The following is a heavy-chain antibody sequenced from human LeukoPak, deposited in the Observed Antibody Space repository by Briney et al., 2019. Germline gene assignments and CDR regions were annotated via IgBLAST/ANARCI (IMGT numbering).Heavy chain of an antibody. CDR2: ISYDGSK. CDR1: GFTFSSYG. V-gene: IGHV3-30*03. J-gene: IGHJ6*02. Sequence: PGRSLRLSCAASGFTFSSYGMHWVRQAPGKGLEWVAVISYDGSKYYADSVKGRFTISRDNSKNTLYLQMNSLRAEDTAVYYCASGMDVWGQGTTVTVSS. CDR3: ASGMDV.